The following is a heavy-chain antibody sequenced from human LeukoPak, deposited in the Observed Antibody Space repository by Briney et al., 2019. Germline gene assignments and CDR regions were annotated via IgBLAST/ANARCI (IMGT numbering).Heavy chain of an antibody. D-gene: IGHD1-14*01. J-gene: IGHJ3*02. V-gene: IGHV3-48*03. Sequence: PGGSLRLSCAASGFTFSSYEMNWVRQAPGKGLVWVSYISSSGSTIYYADSVKGRFTISRDNAKNSLYLQMNSLRAEDTAVYYCARDNPSKGSAFDIWGQGTMVTVSS. CDR2: ISSSGSTI. CDR1: GFTFSSYE. CDR3: ARDNPSKGSAFDI.